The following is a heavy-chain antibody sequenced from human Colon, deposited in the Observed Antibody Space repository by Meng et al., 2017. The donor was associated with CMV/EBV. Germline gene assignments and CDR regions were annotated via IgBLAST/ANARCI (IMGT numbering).Heavy chain of an antibody. CDR3: ARQRIVVVIAKDGMDV. CDR2: IYYSGST. CDR1: GGSISSSSYY. Sequence: SETLSLTCTVSGGSISSSSYYWGWIRQPPGKGLEWIGSIYYSGSTYYNPSLKSRVTISVDTSKNQFSLKLSSVTAADTAVYYCARQRIVVVIAKDGMDVWGHGTTVTVSS. V-gene: IGHV4-39*01. J-gene: IGHJ6*02. D-gene: IGHD2-21*01.